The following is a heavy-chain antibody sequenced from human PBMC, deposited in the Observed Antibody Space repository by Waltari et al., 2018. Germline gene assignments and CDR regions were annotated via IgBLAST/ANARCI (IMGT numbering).Heavy chain of an antibody. CDR2: INHSAST. Sequence: QVQLQQWGAGLLKPSETLSLTCAVYGGSFSGYYWSWIRQPPGKGLEWIWEINHSASTNDNPSLKSRVTISVDTSKNQFSLKLSSVAAADTAVYYCARGGRWLQRFDYWGQGTLVTVSS. V-gene: IGHV4-34*01. D-gene: IGHD5-12*01. CDR1: GGSFSGYY. CDR3: ARGGRWLQRFDY. J-gene: IGHJ4*02.